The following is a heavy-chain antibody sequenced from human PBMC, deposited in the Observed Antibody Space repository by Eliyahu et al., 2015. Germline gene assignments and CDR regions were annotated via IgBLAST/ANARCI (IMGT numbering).Heavy chain of an antibody. CDR1: GGTFNNFA. CDR3: ARVSDDYDYWFDP. CDR2: ILPTFGAV. D-gene: IGHD4-17*01. J-gene: IGHJ5*02. V-gene: IGHV1-69*01. Sequence: QVQLVQSGAEEMKPGSSVRVSCKASGGTFNNFAVTWVRQAPGQGLELVGGILPTFGAVNYAQKFKGRVTIEMDESRNTAYMEVNNLRYDDTAIYYCARVSDDYDYWFDPWGQGTLVTVPP.